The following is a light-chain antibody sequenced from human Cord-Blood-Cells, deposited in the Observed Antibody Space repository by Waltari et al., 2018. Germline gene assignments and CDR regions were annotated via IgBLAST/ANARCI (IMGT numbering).Light chain of an antibody. V-gene: IGLV1-47*01. CDR1: SSNIGSNY. J-gene: IGLJ2*01. CDR3: AAWDDSLSGRVV. CDR2: RNN. Sequence: QSVLTQPPSASGTPGQRVTISCSGSSSNIGSNYVYWYQQLPGTAPKLLIYRNNQRPSGVPDRFSGSKSGTSASLAISGLRSEDEVDYYCAAWDDSLSGRVVFGGGTKLTVL.